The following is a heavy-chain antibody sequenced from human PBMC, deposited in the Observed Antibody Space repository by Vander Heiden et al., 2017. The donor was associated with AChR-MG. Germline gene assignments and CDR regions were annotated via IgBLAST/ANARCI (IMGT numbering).Heavy chain of an antibody. V-gene: IGHV3-30*02. D-gene: IGHD2-21*01. CDR3: ARDGGNSEFYFQY. J-gene: IGHJ4*02. Sequence: QVQLVQSGGGVVQPGASLRLSCAASGFIFSAFGMHWVRQAPGRGLEWVAYIRYDGSDKFYADSLKDRFTISRDNFQNTLYLDVSSLRGDDTAVYYCARDGGNSEFYFQYWGQGTLVTVSS. CDR1: GFIFSAFG. CDR2: IRYDGSDK.